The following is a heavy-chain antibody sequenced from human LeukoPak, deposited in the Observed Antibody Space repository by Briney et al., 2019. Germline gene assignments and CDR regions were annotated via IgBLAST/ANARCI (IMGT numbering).Heavy chain of an antibody. V-gene: IGHV3-21*01. D-gene: IGHD6-13*01. CDR2: ISSSSSYI. Sequence: PGGSLRLSCAASGFTFSSYSMNWVRQAPGKGLEWASSISSSSSYIYYADSVKGRFTISRDNSKNTLYLQMNSLRAEDTAVYYCARPLSRLAAAALVYWGQGTLVTVSS. J-gene: IGHJ4*02. CDR1: GFTFSSYS. CDR3: ARPLSRLAAAALVY.